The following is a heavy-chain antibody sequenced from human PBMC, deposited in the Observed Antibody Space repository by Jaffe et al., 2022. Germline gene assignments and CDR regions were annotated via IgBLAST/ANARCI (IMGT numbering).Heavy chain of an antibody. CDR3: ARGYGSGSYLGWYFDY. CDR2: IKQDGSEK. Sequence: EVQLVESGGGLVQPGGSLRLSCAASGFTFSSYWMSWVRQAPGKGLEWVANIKQDGSEKYYVDSVKGRFTISRDNAKNSLYLQMNSLRAEDTAVYYCARGYGSGSYLGWYFDYWGQGTLVTVSS. D-gene: IGHD3-10*01. V-gene: IGHV3-7*05. CDR1: GFTFSSYW. J-gene: IGHJ4*02.